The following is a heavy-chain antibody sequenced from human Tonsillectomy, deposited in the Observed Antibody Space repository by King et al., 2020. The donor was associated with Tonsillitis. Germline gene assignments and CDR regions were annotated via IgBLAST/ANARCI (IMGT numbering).Heavy chain of an antibody. J-gene: IGHJ4*02. CDR1: GFTFSSYW. CDR3: ARDVYQDGYRRDPMASGFDY. D-gene: IGHD5-24*01. V-gene: IGHV3-74*01. CDR2: INSDGSST. Sequence: DVQLVESGGGLVQPGGSLRLSCAASGFTFSSYWMHWVRQAPGKGLVWVSRINSDGSSTSYADSVKGRFTISRDNAKNTLYLQMNSLRAEDTAVYYCARDVYQDGYRRDPMASGFDYWGQGTLVTVSS.